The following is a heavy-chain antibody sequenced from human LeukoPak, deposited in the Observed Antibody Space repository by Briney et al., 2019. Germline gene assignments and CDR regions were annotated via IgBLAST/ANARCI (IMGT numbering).Heavy chain of an antibody. CDR3: ARNNFIAVVKPGIFDY. J-gene: IGHJ4*02. V-gene: IGHV4-59*01. D-gene: IGHD6-19*01. CDR1: GGSISSYY. CDR2: IYYSGST. Sequence: SETLSLTCTVSGGSISSYYWSWIRQPPGKGLEWIGYIYYSGSTNYNPSLKSRVTISVDTSKNQFSLKLSSVTAADTAVYYCARNNFIAVVKPGIFDYWGQGSLVTVSS.